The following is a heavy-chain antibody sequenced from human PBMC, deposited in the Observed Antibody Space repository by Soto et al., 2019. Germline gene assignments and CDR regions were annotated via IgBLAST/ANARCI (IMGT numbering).Heavy chain of an antibody. V-gene: IGHV1-46*01. D-gene: IGHD6-19*01. Sequence: ASVKVSCKASGYTFTSYYMHWVRQAPGQGLEWMGIINPSGGSTSYAQKFQGRVTMTRDTSTSTVYMELSSLRSEDTAVYYCARDAPSSGSYGAFDIWGQGTMVTVSS. J-gene: IGHJ3*02. CDR2: INPSGGST. CDR3: ARDAPSSGSYGAFDI. CDR1: GYTFTSYY.